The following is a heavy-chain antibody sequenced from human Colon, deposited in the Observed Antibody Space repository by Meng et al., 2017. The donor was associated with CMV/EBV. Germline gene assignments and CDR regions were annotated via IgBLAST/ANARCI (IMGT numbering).Heavy chain of an antibody. Sequence: GESLKISCAASGFTFSIYSMNWVRQAPGKGLEWVANLYVGGDSTYYADSVKGRFTISRDNSKNTLYLQMNSLKDEDTAVYYCAKRGKSGTRYFGFDYWGQGALVTVSS. V-gene: IGHV3-23*03. CDR2: LYVGGDST. J-gene: IGHJ4*02. CDR1: GFTFSIYS. CDR3: AKRGKSGTRYFGFDY. D-gene: IGHD1-26*01.